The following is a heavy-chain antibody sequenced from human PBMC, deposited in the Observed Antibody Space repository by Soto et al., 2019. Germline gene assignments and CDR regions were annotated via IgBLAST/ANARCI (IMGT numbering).Heavy chain of an antibody. J-gene: IGHJ4*02. V-gene: IGHV3-21*01. CDR3: ARDSSSWYFY. D-gene: IGHD6-13*01. Sequence: LRLSCAASGFTFSSYSMNWVRQAPGEGLEWVSSISSSSSYIYYADSVKGRFTISRDNAKNSLYLQMNSLRAEDTAVYYCARDSSSWYFYWGQGTLVTVSS. CDR1: GFTFSSYS. CDR2: ISSSSSYI.